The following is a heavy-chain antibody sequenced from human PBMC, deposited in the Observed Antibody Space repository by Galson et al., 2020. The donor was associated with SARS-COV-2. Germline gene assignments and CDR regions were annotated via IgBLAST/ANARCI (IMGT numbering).Heavy chain of an antibody. CDR1: GFTFSSYA. CDR3: AKDLVLLRPHGVWDY. V-gene: IGHV3-23*01. CDR2: ISGSGGST. J-gene: IGHJ4*02. Sequence: GESLKISCAASGFTFSSYAMSWVRQAPGKGLEWVSAISGSGGSTYYADSVKGRFTISRDNSKNTLYLQMNSLRAEDTAVYYCAKDLVLLRPHGVWDYWGQGTLVTVSS. D-gene: IGHD3-22*01.